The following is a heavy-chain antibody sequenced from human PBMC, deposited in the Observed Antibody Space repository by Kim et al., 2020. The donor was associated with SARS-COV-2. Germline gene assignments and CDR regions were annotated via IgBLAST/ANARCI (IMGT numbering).Heavy chain of an antibody. CDR3: AKGYYYDSSGYLDY. Sequence: GGSLRLSCAASGFTFSSYAMNWVRQAPGKGLEWVSAISGSGGGTYYADSVKGRFTISRDNSKNTLYLQMNSLRAEDTAVYYCAKGYYYDSSGYLDYWGQGTLVTVSS. CDR1: GFTFSSYA. D-gene: IGHD3-22*01. J-gene: IGHJ4*02. V-gene: IGHV3-23*01. CDR2: ISGSGGGT.